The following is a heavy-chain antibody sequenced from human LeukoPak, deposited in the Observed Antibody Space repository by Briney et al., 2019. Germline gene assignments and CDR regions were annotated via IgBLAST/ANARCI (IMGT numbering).Heavy chain of an antibody. CDR3: AKLHTVQLRLWFGELLSYFQH. Sequence: GGSLRLSCAASGFTFSSYAMRWVRQAPGKGLEWVSAISGSGGSTYYADSVKGRFTISRDNSKNTLYLQMNSLRAEDTAVYYCAKLHTVQLRLWFGELLSYFQHWGQGTLVTVSS. CDR1: GFTFSSYA. CDR2: ISGSGGST. D-gene: IGHD3-10*01. J-gene: IGHJ1*01. V-gene: IGHV3-23*01.